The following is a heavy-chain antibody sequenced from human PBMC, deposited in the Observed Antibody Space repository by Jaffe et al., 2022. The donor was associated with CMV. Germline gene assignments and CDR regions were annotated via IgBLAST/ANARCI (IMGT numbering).Heavy chain of an antibody. CDR3: ARSLIESFLVITYYWYFDL. CDR2: IIPILGIA. V-gene: IGHV1-69*09. CDR1: GGTFSSYA. D-gene: IGHD3-22*01. Sequence: QVQLVQSGAEVKKPGSSVKVSCKASGGTFSSYAISWVRQAPGQGLEWMGRIIPILGIANYAQKFQGRVTITADKSTSTAYMELSSLRSEDTAVYYCARSLIESFLVITYYWYFDLWGRGTLVTVSS. J-gene: IGHJ2*01.